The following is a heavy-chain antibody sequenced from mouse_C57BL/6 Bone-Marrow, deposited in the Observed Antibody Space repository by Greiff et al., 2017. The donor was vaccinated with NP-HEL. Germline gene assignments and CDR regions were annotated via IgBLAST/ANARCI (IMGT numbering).Heavy chain of an antibody. Sequence: QVQLQQPGAELVKPGASVKVSCKASGYTFTSYWMHWVKQRPGQGLEWIGEIDPSDSYTNYNQKFKGKSTLTVDKSSSTAYMQLSSLTSEDSAVYYCARGGTTVRDFDYWGQGTTLTVSS. CDR3: ARGGTTVRDFDY. D-gene: IGHD1-1*01. V-gene: IGHV1-69*01. CDR1: GYTFTSYW. CDR2: IDPSDSYT. J-gene: IGHJ2*01.